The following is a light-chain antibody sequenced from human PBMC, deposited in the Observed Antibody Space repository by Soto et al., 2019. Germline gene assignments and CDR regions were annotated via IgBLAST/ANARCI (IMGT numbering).Light chain of an antibody. CDR1: QSVSSSY. CDR2: DTS. Sequence: EIVLTQSPGTLSLSPGERATLSCRASQSVSSSYLAWYQQKPGQAPRLLIYDTSSRATGIPDRFSGSGSGTYFTLAISRLEPEDFSVYYCQQFGSSPSFGQGTKVELK. J-gene: IGKJ1*01. CDR3: QQFGSSPS. V-gene: IGKV3-20*01.